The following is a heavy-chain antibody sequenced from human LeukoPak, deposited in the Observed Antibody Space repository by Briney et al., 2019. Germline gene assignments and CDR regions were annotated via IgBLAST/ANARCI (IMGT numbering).Heavy chain of an antibody. D-gene: IGHD6-13*01. Sequence: PSETLSLTCTVSGPSIRSGGYYWSWIRQHPGKGLEWIGYIYYSGSTYNNPSLKSPVTISVDTSKNQFSLKLSSVTAADTAVYYCARCGIAAAGDYFDYWGQGTLVTVSS. CDR2: IYYSGST. CDR1: GPSIRSGGYY. CDR3: ARCGIAAAGDYFDY. J-gene: IGHJ4*02. V-gene: IGHV4-31*01.